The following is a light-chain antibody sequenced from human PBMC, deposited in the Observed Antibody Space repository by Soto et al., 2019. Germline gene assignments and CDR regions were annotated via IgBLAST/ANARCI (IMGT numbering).Light chain of an antibody. CDR3: AAWDDSLNGNV. J-gene: IGLJ1*01. CDR1: SSNIGSNT. CDR2: SNN. V-gene: IGLV1-44*01. Sequence: QSVLTQPPSASGTPGQRVTISCSGSSSNIGSNTVNWYQQLPGTAPKLLIYSNNQRLSGVPDRFSGSKSGTSASLAISGLQSEDEADYYCAAWDDSLNGNVFGTGTKVTVL.